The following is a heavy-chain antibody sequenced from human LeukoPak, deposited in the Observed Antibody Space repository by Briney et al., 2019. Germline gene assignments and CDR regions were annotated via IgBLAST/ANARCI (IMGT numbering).Heavy chain of an antibody. CDR3: AKDCEGIAAAGIPYFDY. D-gene: IGHD6-13*01. CDR2: ISGSGGST. J-gene: IGHJ4*02. CDR1: GFTFSSYA. V-gene: IGHV3-23*01. Sequence: GGSLRLSCAASGFTFSSYAMSWVRQAPGKGLEWVSAISGSGGSTYCADSVKGRFTISRDNSKNTLYLQMNSLRAEDTAVYYCAKDCEGIAAAGIPYFDYWGQGTLVTVSS.